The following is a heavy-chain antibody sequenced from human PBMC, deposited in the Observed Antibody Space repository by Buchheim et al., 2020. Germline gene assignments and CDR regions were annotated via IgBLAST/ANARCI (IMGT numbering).Heavy chain of an antibody. V-gene: IGHV5-51*01. D-gene: IGHD3-10*01. CDR3: ARHHAGSYYPAPIDN. J-gene: IGHJ4*02. CDR1: GYRFTSHW. CDR2: IYPGDSDT. Sequence: EVQLVQSGAEVKKPGESLKISCKGSGYRFTSHWIGWVRRMPGKGLEWMGLIYPGDSDTRYSPSFQGQVTISADKSISTAFPQWSSLKASDTAMYYCARHHAGSYYPAPIDNWGQGTL.